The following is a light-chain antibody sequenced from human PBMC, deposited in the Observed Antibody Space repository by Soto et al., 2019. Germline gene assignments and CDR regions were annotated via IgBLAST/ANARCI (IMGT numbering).Light chain of an antibody. J-gene: IGLJ1*01. Sequence: QSALTQPASVSGSPGQSITISCTGTSSDVGGYNYVSWYQLHPGKAPKLMIYEVSNRPSGVYNRFSGSKSGNTASLTISGLQTEDEAHYYCSSYTSSITYVFGTGTKLTVL. CDR1: SSDVGGYNY. CDR2: EVS. V-gene: IGLV2-14*01. CDR3: SSYTSSITYV.